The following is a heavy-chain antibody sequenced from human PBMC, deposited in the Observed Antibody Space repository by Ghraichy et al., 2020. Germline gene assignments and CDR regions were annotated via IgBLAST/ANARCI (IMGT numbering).Heavy chain of an antibody. CDR1: GFTFSAYW. CDR3: ARGPDHYGSGSDY. D-gene: IGHD3-10*01. J-gene: IGHJ4*02. CDR2: INRAGSST. Sequence: GGSLRLSCAASGFTFSAYWMHWVRQAPGKGLVWVSRINRAGSSTSYADSVKGRFTTSRDNAKNTLYLQMNSLRAEDTAVYYCARGPDHYGSGSDYWGQGILITVSS. V-gene: IGHV3-74*01.